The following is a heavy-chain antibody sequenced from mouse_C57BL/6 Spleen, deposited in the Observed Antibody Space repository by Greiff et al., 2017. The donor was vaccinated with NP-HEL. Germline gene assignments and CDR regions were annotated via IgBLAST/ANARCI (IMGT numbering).Heavy chain of an antibody. J-gene: IGHJ2*01. CDR3: ARAGPSGSSDDFDY. V-gene: IGHV3-8*01. CDR2: ISYSGST. Sequence: DVKLQESGPGLAKPSQTLSLTCSVTGYSITSDYWNWIRNFPGNNLEYMGYISYSGSTYYNPSIQSRISITRDTSKNQYYLQLNSVTTEDTATYYGARAGPSGSSDDFDYWGQGTTLTVSS. D-gene: IGHD1-1*01. CDR1: GYSITSDY.